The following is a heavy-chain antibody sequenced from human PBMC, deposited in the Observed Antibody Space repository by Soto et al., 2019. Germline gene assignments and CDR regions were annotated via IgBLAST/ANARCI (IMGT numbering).Heavy chain of an antibody. D-gene: IGHD2-2*01. CDR1: GGTFSSYT. CDR2: IIPILGIA. Sequence: SVKVSCKASGGTFSSYTISWVRQAPGQGLEWMGRIIPILGIANYAQKFQGRVTITADKSTSTAYMELSSLRSEDTAVYYCARSVEDCSSTSCYDFDYWGQGTLVTVSS. CDR3: ARSVEDCSSTSCYDFDY. J-gene: IGHJ4*02. V-gene: IGHV1-69*02.